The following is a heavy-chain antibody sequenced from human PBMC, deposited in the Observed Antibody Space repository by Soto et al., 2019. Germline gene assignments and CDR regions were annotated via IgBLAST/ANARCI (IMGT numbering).Heavy chain of an antibody. D-gene: IGHD6-19*01. J-gene: IGHJ4*02. V-gene: IGHV3-23*01. Sequence: EVQLLESGGGLVQPGGSLRLSCAASGFTFSSYAMSWVRQAPGKGLEWVSAISGSGGSTYYADSVKGRFTISRDNSKNTLYLQTNSLRAEDTAVYYCAKGSGGQWLISDYWGQGTLVTVSS. CDR2: ISGSGGST. CDR3: AKGSGGQWLISDY. CDR1: GFTFSSYA.